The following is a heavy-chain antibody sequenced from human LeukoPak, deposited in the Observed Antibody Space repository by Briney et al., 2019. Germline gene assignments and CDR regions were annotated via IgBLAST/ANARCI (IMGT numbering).Heavy chain of an antibody. CDR3: ARGGEVAVAATTYYYYYGMDV. D-gene: IGHD6-19*01. V-gene: IGHV4-4*07. Sequence: PSETLSLTCSVSGGSISYYYRSWIRQPAGKGLEWIGRIYTSGSTNYNPSLQSRATMSVDTSKNQLCLTLTSVTAADTAVYYCARGGEVAVAATTYYYYYGMDVWGQGTTVTVSS. CDR2: IYTSGST. J-gene: IGHJ6*02. CDR1: GGSISYYY.